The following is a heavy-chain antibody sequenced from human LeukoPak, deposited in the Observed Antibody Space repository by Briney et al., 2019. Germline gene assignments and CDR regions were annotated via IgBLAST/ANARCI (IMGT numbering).Heavy chain of an antibody. CDR2: ISYDGSNK. V-gene: IGHV3-30*18. J-gene: IGHJ1*01. Sequence: GGSLRLSCAASGFTFSSYGMHWVRQAPGKGLEWVAVISYDGSNKYYADSVKGRFTISRDNSKNTLYLQMNSLRAEDTAVYYCVKDRPLWFGELYSAYFQHWGQGTLVTVSS. CDR3: VKDRPLWFGELYSAYFQH. D-gene: IGHD3-10*01. CDR1: GFTFSSYG.